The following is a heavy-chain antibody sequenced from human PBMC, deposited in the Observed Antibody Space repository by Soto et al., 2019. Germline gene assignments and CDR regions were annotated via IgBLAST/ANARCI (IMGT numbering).Heavy chain of an antibody. D-gene: IGHD6-19*01. J-gene: IGHJ4*02. Sequence: EVQLLESGGGLVQPGGSLRLSCAASGFTFSSYAMSWVRQAPGKGLEWVSVISGSGDSTYYADSVKGRFTISRDNSKNTLYLQMNSLRAEDTAVYYCARRTSGWYLDYWGQGTLATVSS. CDR2: ISGSGDST. CDR1: GFTFSSYA. V-gene: IGHV3-23*01. CDR3: ARRTSGWYLDY.